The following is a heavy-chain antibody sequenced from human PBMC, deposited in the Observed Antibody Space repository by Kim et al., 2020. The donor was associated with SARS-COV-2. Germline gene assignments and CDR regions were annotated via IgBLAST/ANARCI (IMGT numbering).Heavy chain of an antibody. Sequence: SETLSLTSTVSGGSISSSSYYWGWIRQPPGKGLEWIGSIYYSGSTYYNPSLKSRVTISVDTSKNQFALKLSSVTAADTAVYYCARLQLARDYYYYGMDVWGQGTTVTVSS. J-gene: IGHJ6*02. CDR3: ARLQLARDYYYYGMDV. CDR1: GGSISSSSYY. D-gene: IGHD5-18*01. CDR2: IYYSGST. V-gene: IGHV4-39*01.